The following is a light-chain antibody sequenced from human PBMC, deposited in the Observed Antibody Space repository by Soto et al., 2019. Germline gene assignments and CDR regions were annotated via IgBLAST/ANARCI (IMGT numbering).Light chain of an antibody. J-gene: IGKJ3*01. CDR1: HDIRNH. CDR3: QQYGSSLFS. V-gene: IGKV1-33*01. Sequence: DIQMTQSPSSLSASVGDRVTITCQARHDIRNHLNWYQQKPGQAPNLLIYDASNSETGVPSRFSGSGSGTDFTLTISRLEPEDFAVYYCQQYGSSLFSFGPGTKVDIK. CDR2: DAS.